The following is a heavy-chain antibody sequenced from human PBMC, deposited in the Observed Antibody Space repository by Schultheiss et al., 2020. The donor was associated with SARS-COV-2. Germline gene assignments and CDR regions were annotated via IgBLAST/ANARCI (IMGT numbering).Heavy chain of an antibody. V-gene: IGHV4-59*12. CDR1: GGPISSYY. CDR2: IYHSGST. D-gene: IGHD3-22*01. Sequence: SETLSLTCTVSGGPISSYYWSWIRQPPGKGLEWIGYIYHSGSTYYNPSLKSRVTISVDRSKNQFSLKLSSVTAADTAVYYCARGSVEYYYDSSGYFGYYYYMDVWGKGTTVTVSS. J-gene: IGHJ6*03. CDR3: ARGSVEYYYDSSGYFGYYYYMDV.